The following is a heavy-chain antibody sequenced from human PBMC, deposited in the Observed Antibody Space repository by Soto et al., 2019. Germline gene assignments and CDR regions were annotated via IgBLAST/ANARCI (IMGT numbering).Heavy chain of an antibody. D-gene: IGHD3-16*01. CDR2: IYYSGST. Sequence: QVQLQESGPGLVKPSQTLSLTCTVSGGSISSGDYYWSWIRQPPGKGLEWIGYIYYSGSTYYNPSLKSRVTISVDTSKNPFSLKLSSVTAADTAVYYCARWGMATKIVRADAFDIWGQGTMVTVSS. CDR3: ARWGMATKIVRADAFDI. J-gene: IGHJ3*02. V-gene: IGHV4-30-4*01. CDR1: GGSISSGDYY.